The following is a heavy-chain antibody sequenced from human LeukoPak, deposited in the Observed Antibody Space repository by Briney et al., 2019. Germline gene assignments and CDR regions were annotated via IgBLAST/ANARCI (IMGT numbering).Heavy chain of an antibody. CDR3: AADVPNSSGYP. CDR1: GFTFTSSA. CDR2: IVVGSGNT. D-gene: IGHD3-22*01. V-gene: IGHV1-58*02. J-gene: IGHJ5*02. Sequence: ASVKVSCKASGFTFTSSAMQWVRQARGQRLEWIGWIVVGSGNTNYAQKSQERVTITRDMSTSTAYMELSSLRSEDTAVYYCAADVPNSSGYPWGQGTLVTVSS.